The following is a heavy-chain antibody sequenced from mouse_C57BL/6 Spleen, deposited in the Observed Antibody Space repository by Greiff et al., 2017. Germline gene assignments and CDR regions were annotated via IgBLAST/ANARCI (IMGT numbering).Heavy chain of an antibody. J-gene: IGHJ3*01. CDR2: IYPSDSET. V-gene: IGHV1-61*01. Sequence: QVQLQQPGAELVWPGSSVKLSCKASGYTFTSYWLDWVKQRPGQGLEWIGNIYPSDSETHYNQKFKDKATLTVDKSSSTAYMQLSSLTSEDSAVYYCARWKDSSGYFAYWGQGTLVTVTA. CDR1: GYTFTSYW. CDR3: ARWKDSSGYFAY. D-gene: IGHD3-2*02.